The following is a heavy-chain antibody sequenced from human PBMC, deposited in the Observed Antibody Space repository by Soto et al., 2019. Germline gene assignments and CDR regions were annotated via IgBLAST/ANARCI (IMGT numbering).Heavy chain of an antibody. J-gene: IGHJ1*01. V-gene: IGHV3-64D*06. CDR3: AKRRLNTITSLSDF. D-gene: IGHD2-2*01. CDR2: ISSNGGST. CDR1: GFTFSSYA. Sequence: GGSLRLSCAASGFTFSSYAMHWVRQAPGKGLEYVSAISSNGGSTYYADSVKGRFTISRDNSKNTLYLQMSSLRAEDTAVYYCAKRRLNTITSLSDFWGQGVQVTVSS.